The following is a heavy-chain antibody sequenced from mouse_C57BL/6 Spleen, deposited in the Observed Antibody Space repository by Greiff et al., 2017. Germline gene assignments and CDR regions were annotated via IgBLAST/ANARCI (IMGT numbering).Heavy chain of an antibody. CDR1: GFTFSSYA. CDR3: ASVYYDYFYFDY. J-gene: IGHJ2*02. V-gene: IGHV5-4*03. Sequence: EVKLVESGGGLVKPGGSLKLSCAASGFTFSSYAMSWVRQTPEKRLEWVATISAGGSYTYYPDNVKGRFTISRDNAKNTLYLQMSHLKSEDTAMYYCASVYYDYFYFDYWGQGTSLTVSS. CDR2: ISAGGSYT. D-gene: IGHD2-4*01.